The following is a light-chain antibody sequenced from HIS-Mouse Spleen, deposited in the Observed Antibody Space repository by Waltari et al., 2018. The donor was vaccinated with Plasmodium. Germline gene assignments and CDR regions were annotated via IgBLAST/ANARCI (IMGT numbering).Light chain of an antibody. CDR1: SSDVGGYNY. CDR3: SSYAGSSV. Sequence: QSALTQPPSASGSPGQSVTISCTGTSSDVGGYNYVSWNQQHPGKAPKLMIYEVSKRPSGVPDRFSGSKSGNTASLTVSGLQAEDEADYYCSSYAGSSVFGTGTKVTVL. J-gene: IGLJ1*01. V-gene: IGLV2-8*01. CDR2: EVS.